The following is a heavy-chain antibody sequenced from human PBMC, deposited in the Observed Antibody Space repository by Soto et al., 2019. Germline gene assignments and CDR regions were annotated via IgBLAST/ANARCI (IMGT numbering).Heavy chain of an antibody. CDR1: GGSISSGGYS. V-gene: IGHV4-30-2*01. CDR3: AGGIAAPPLGY. Sequence: QLQLQESGSGLVKPSQTLSLTCAVSGGSISSGGYSWSWIRQPPGKGLEWIGYIYHSGSTYYNPSLKSRVTISVDRSKNQFSLRLSSVTAADTAVYYCAGGIAAPPLGYWGQGTLGTVSS. D-gene: IGHD2-15*01. J-gene: IGHJ4*02. CDR2: IYHSGST.